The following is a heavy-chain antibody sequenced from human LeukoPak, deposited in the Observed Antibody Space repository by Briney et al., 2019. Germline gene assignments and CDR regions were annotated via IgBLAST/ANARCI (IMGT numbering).Heavy chain of an antibody. CDR1: GYTFTGYY. Sequence: ASVKVSCKASGYTFTGYYMHWVRQAPGQGLEWMGWINPNSGGTNYAQKFQGRVTMTRDTSISTAYMELSRLRSDDTAVYYCAAPGSGSYYNFDYWGQGTLVTVSS. D-gene: IGHD3-10*01. CDR2: INPNSGGT. V-gene: IGHV1-2*02. CDR3: AAPGSGSYYNFDY. J-gene: IGHJ4*02.